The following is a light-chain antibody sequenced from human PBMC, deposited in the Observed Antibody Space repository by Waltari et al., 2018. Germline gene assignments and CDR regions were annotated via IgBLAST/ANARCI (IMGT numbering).Light chain of an antibody. V-gene: IGLV3-19*01. CDR2: DKN. J-gene: IGLJ2*01. Sequence: SSELTPDPAVSVALGPHISITCQGYSLHAYYAIWYQQKPGQAPLRVIYDKNALPSGIPDRFSGSSSGNTASLTITGAQAEDEADYYCQSRDTTATHVLFGGGTKLTVL. CDR1: SLHAYY. CDR3: QSRDTTATHVL.